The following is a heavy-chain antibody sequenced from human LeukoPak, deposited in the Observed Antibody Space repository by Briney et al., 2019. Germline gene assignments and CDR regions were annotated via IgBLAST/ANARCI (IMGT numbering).Heavy chain of an antibody. Sequence: PGESLRLSCAASGFPFNKAWMRWVRQAPGKGLEWVSVIYSDGYTYYADSVKGRFTISRDNSKNMMYLQMNSLRAEDTAVYYCAKDGSAWSAAGTGTGYWGQGTLVTVSS. V-gene: IGHV3-53*01. D-gene: IGHD6-13*01. CDR2: IYSDGYT. J-gene: IGHJ4*02. CDR1: GFPFNKAW. CDR3: AKDGSAWSAAGTGTGY.